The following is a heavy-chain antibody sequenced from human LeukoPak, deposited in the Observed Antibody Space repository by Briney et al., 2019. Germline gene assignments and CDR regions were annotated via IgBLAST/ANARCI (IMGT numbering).Heavy chain of an antibody. CDR1: GGSISSSSYS. CDR2: IYYSGST. D-gene: IGHD6-19*01. V-gene: IGHV4-61*05. Sequence: TSETLSLTCTVSGGSISSSSYSWGWIRQPPGKGLEWIGYIYYSGSTNYNPSLKSRVTISVDTSKNQFSLKLSSVTAADTAVYYCARAVYSSGWAPNFDYWGQGTLVTVSS. CDR3: ARAVYSSGWAPNFDY. J-gene: IGHJ4*02.